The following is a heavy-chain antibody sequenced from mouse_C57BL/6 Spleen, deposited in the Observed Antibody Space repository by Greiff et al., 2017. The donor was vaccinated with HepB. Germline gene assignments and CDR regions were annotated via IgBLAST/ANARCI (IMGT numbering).Heavy chain of an antibody. V-gene: IGHV1-42*01. CDR2: INPSTGGT. D-gene: IGHD1-1*01. Sequence: EVQLQQSGPELVKPGASVKISCKASGYSFTGYYMNWVKQSPEKSLEWIGEINPSTGGTTYNQKFKAKATLTVDKSSSTAYMQLKSLTSEDSAVYYCARRATTVVADYAMDYWGQGTSVTVSS. CDR1: GYSFTGYY. J-gene: IGHJ4*01. CDR3: ARRATTVVADYAMDY.